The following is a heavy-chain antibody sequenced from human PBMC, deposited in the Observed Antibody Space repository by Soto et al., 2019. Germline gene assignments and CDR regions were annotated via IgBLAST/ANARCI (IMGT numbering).Heavy chain of an antibody. D-gene: IGHD2-2*01. V-gene: IGHV3-23*01. Sequence: EVQLLESGGGSVQPGGSLRLSCAASGFTFSSYAMTWVRQAPGKGLEWVSVISGSGAFTYYANSVEGRFTISRGSSKNTVDVQLNGVRAEDRAVYYGAKDGCSSANCQWDYWGQGTRVTVSS. CDR1: GFTFSSYA. CDR2: ISGSGAFT. CDR3: AKDGCSSANCQWDY. J-gene: IGHJ4*02.